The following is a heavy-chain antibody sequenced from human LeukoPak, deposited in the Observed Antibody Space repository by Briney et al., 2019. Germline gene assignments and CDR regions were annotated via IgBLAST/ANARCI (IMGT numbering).Heavy chain of an antibody. J-gene: IGHJ4*02. Sequence: ASVKVSCKASGYTFTGYYMHWVRQAPGQGLEWMGWINPNSGGTNYTQKFQGRVTMTRDTSISTAYMELSRLRSDDTAVYYCARGLYSSGLIDYWGQGTLVTVSS. CDR3: ARGLYSSGLIDY. V-gene: IGHV1-2*02. CDR1: GYTFTGYY. CDR2: INPNSGGT. D-gene: IGHD6-19*01.